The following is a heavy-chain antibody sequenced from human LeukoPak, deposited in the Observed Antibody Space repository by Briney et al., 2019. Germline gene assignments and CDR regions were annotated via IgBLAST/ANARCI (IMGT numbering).Heavy chain of an antibody. CDR1: GDSVSSNNVA. J-gene: IGHJ5*02. CDR3: AGSKDNCFDP. CDR2: TYYRSKWYS. Sequence: SQTLSLTCAISGDSVSSNNVAWNWIRQSPSRGLEWLGRTYYRSKWYSDYAPSVKSRTSINPDTSKNQFSLQLNSVTPEDTAVYYCAGSKDNCFDPWGQGTLVTVSS. V-gene: IGHV6-1*01.